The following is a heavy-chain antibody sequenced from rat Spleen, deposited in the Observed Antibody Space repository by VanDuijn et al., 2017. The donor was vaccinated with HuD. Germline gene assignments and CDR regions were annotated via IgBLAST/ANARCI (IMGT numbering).Heavy chain of an antibody. CDR2: ISGSSGTI. CDR3: ARTGFAY. Sequence: EVQLVESGGGLVQPGRSLKLSCVASGFTFSDYGMNWIRQAPGQGLEWVAYISGSSGTIYYADTVKGRFTISRANSENTVYLQMNSLRSEDTATYYCARTGFAYWGQGTLVTVSS. V-gene: IGHV5-34*01. CDR1: GFTFSDYG. J-gene: IGHJ3*01.